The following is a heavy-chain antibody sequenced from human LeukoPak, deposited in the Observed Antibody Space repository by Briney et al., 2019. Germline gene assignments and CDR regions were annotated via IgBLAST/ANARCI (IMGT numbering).Heavy chain of an antibody. V-gene: IGHV3-23*01. Sequence: GGSLRLSCAASGFTFSSYAMSWVRQAPGKGLEWVSAISGSGGSTYYADSAKGRFTISRDNSKNTLYLQMNSLRAEDTAVYYCAKDRVGIVGATDAFDIWGQGTMVTVSS. CDR3: AKDRVGIVGATDAFDI. J-gene: IGHJ3*02. D-gene: IGHD1-26*01. CDR2: ISGSGGST. CDR1: GFTFSSYA.